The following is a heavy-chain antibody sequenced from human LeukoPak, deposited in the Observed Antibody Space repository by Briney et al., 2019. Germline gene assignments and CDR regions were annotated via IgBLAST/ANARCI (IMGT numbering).Heavy chain of an antibody. Sequence: SETLSLTCTVSGGSISSYYWSWIRQPPGKGLEWIGYIYYSGSTNYNPSLKSRVTTSVDTSKNQFSLKLSSVTAADTAVYYCARDWAGYCSGGSCYSPAFDIWGQGTMVTVSS. CDR2: IYYSGST. J-gene: IGHJ3*02. CDR1: GGSISSYY. V-gene: IGHV4-59*01. D-gene: IGHD2-15*01. CDR3: ARDWAGYCSGGSCYSPAFDI.